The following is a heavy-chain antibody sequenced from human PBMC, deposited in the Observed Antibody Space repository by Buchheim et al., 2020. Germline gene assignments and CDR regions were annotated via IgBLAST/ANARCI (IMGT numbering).Heavy chain of an antibody. CDR2: ISYDGSVD. Sequence: QVQLVESGGGVVQPGRSLRLSCAASGFIFSNFGMHWVRRAPGKGLEWVAVISYDGSVDYYAASVKGRFTISRDNSKNTMWWQMNSLRPEDTAVYYCTKEPLVNTGYYYPHWGQGTL. D-gene: IGHD2/OR15-2a*01. V-gene: IGHV3-30*18. CDR3: TKEPLVNTGYYYPH. CDR1: GFIFSNFG. J-gene: IGHJ4*02.